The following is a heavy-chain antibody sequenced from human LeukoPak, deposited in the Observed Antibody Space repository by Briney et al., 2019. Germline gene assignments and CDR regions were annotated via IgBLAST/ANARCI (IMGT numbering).Heavy chain of an antibody. D-gene: IGHD4-17*01. Sequence: SETLSLTCTVSGGSISRYYWSWIRQPPGKGLEWIGYIYYRWTTYYNPSLKSRVTISVDTSKNQFSLDLGSVTPADTAIYYCARYGVPGPKWFDPWGQGTLVTVSS. J-gene: IGHJ5*02. CDR1: GGSISRYY. V-gene: IGHV4-59*01. CDR3: ARYGVPGPKWFDP. CDR2: IYYRWTT.